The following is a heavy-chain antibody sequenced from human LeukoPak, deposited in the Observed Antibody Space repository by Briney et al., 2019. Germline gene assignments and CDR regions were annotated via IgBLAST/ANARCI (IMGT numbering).Heavy chain of an antibody. CDR2: ISGSGGST. CDR3: AKYGRRYYYDSSGYPNWFDP. J-gene: IGHJ5*02. V-gene: IGHV3-23*01. D-gene: IGHD3-22*01. CDR1: GFTFSSYA. Sequence: PGGSLRLSCAASGFTFSSYATSWVRQAPGKGLEWVSAISGSGGSTYYADSVKGRFTISRDNSKNTLYLQMNSLRAEDTAVYYCAKYGRRYYYDSSGYPNWFDPWGQGTLVTVSS.